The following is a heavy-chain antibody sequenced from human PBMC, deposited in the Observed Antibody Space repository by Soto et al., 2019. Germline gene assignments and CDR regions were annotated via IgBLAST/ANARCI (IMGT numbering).Heavy chain of an antibody. CDR2: IIPILGIA. CDR3: ARVSSGWYGPGDY. CDR1: GGTFSSYT. V-gene: IGHV1-69*02. D-gene: IGHD6-19*01. Sequence: QVQLVQSGAEVKKPGSSVKVSCKASGGTFSSYTISWVRQAPGQGREWMGRIIPILGIANYAQKFQGRVTITADKSTSTAYMELSSLRSEDTAVYYCARVSSGWYGPGDYWGQGTLVTVSS. J-gene: IGHJ4*02.